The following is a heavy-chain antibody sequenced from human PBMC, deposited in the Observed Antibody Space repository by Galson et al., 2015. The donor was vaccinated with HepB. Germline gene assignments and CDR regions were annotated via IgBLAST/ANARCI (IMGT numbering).Heavy chain of an antibody. V-gene: IGHV3-30-3*01. CDR3: ARGGLYDYVWGSYREGFDY. D-gene: IGHD3-16*02. CDR2: ISYDGSNK. Sequence: SLRLSCAASGFTFSSYAMHWVRQAPSKGLEWVAVISYDGSNKYYADSVKGRFTISRDNSKNTLYLQMNSLRAEDTAVYYCARGGLYDYVWGSYREGFDYWGQGTLVTVSS. J-gene: IGHJ4*02. CDR1: GFTFSSYA.